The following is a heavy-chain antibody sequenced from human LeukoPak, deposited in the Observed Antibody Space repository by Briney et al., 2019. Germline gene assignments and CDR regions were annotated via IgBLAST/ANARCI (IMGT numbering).Heavy chain of an antibody. D-gene: IGHD3-16*01. J-gene: IGHJ4*02. Sequence: GGSLRLSCAASGFTFSSYWMSWVRQAPGKGLEWVANIKQDGSEKYYVDSVKGQFTIPRDNAKNSLYLQMNSLRAEDTAVYYCARARRGYYFDYWGQGTLVTVSS. CDR3: ARARRGYYFDY. CDR2: IKQDGSEK. CDR1: GFTFSSYW. V-gene: IGHV3-7*01.